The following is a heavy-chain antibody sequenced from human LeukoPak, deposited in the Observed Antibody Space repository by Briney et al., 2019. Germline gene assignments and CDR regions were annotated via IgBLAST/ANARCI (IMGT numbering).Heavy chain of an antibody. V-gene: IGHV4-39*07. D-gene: IGHD4-11*01. CDR3: ARDGAHDYSNYKDY. CDR2: IYYSGST. Sequence: PSETLSLTCTVAGGSISSSSYYWGWIREPPGKGLEWIGSIYYSGSTYYNPSLKSRVTISVDTSKNQFSLKLSSVTAADTAVYYCARDGAHDYSNYKDYWGQGTLVTVSS. J-gene: IGHJ4*02. CDR1: GGSISSSSYY.